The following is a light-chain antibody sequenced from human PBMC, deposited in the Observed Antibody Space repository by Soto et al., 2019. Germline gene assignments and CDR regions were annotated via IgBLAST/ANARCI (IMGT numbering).Light chain of an antibody. Sequence: QSALTQHASVSGSPGQSITISCTGTSTDVGSHKLVSWYQQYPGNAPKLIIFEAYKRPSGVSNRFSGSKSGSTASLTISGLQAEDESDYYCCSNAVGSTYVFGTGTKVTVL. CDR3: CSNAVGSTYV. V-gene: IGLV2-23*01. CDR1: STDVGSHKL. CDR2: EAY. J-gene: IGLJ1*01.